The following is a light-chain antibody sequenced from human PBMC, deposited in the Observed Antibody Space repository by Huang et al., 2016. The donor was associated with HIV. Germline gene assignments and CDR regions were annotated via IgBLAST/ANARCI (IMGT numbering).Light chain of an antibody. CDR1: PSVSSTF. V-gene: IGKV3-20*01. Sequence: EIVLTQSPGTLSLSPGERATLSCRASPSVSSTFLAWYQPKPGQAPRLHSYGASNRATGIPDRFSGSWSGTDFTLTISRLEPEDFAVYHCQQYDSSPMYTFGQGTKLEIK. CDR3: QQYDSSPMYT. CDR2: GAS. J-gene: IGKJ2*01.